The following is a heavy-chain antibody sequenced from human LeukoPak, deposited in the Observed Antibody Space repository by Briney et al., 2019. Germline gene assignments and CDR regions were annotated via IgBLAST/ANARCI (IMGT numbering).Heavy chain of an antibody. J-gene: IGHJ4*02. CDR1: GYAFTNYA. Sequence: ASVKVSCKASGYAFTNYAISWVRQAPGQGLEWMGWISVYNGNTNYAQKLQGRVTMTADTSTSTAYMELRSLRSDGTAVYYCARAVRGYSYAYLPYWGQGTLVTVSS. CDR2: ISVYNGNT. CDR3: ARAVRGYSYAYLPY. V-gene: IGHV1-18*01. D-gene: IGHD5-18*01.